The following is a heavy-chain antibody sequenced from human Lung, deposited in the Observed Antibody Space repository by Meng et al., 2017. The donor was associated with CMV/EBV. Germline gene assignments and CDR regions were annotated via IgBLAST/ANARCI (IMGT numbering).Heavy chain of an antibody. CDR2: ISGSGGST. V-gene: IGHV3-23*01. J-gene: IGHJ4*02. D-gene: IGHD2-15*01. Sequence: GESLKISCAASGFTFSSYAMSWVRQAPGKGLEWVSVISGSGGSTYYADSVKGRFTISRDNSKNTLYLQMNSLRAEDTAVYYCAKDPVVLWQGGSYYFDYWGQGTLVTVSS. CDR3: AKDPVVLWQGGSYYFDY. CDR1: GFTFSSYA.